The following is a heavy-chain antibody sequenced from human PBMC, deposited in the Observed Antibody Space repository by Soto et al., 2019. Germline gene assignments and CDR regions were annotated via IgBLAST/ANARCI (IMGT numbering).Heavy chain of an antibody. CDR1: GGSFSGYY. J-gene: IGHJ4*02. CDR2: INHSGST. CDR3: ARATMEDCSSTSCYYPSFDY. V-gene: IGHV4-34*01. D-gene: IGHD2-2*01. Sequence: SETLSLTCAVYGGSFSGYYWSWIRQPPGKGLEWIGEINHSGSTNYNPSLKSRVTISVDTSKNQFSLKLSSVTAADTAVYYCARATMEDCSSTSCYYPSFDYWGQGTLVTVSS.